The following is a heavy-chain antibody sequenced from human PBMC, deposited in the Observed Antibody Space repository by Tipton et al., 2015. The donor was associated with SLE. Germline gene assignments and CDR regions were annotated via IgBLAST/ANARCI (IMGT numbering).Heavy chain of an antibody. D-gene: IGHD4/OR15-4a*01. CDR2: TTHSGKT. J-gene: IGHJ5*02. V-gene: IGHV4-34*01. CDR1: GASVSSFC. Sequence: TLSLTCTVSGASVSSFCWNWIRQSPGKGLEWIGETTHSGKTNYNPSLKSRVTISADTSKNQFSLKLTSVAVADTAVYYCTRGGRGDGANPFDPWGQGTLVTVSS. CDR3: TRGGRGDGANPFDP.